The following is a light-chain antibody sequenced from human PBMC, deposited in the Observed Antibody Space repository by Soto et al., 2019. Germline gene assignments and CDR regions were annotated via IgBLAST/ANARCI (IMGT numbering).Light chain of an antibody. Sequence: QSVLTQPASGSGSPGQSITISCTGTSSDVGAYNYVSWYQQHPGKVPKLIIYDVYNRPSGVSTRFSGSKSGNTASLTISGLQTEDEADYYCTSYTFINTYVFGTGTKVTVL. CDR2: DVY. CDR1: SSDVGAYNY. J-gene: IGLJ1*01. V-gene: IGLV2-14*03. CDR3: TSYTFINTYV.